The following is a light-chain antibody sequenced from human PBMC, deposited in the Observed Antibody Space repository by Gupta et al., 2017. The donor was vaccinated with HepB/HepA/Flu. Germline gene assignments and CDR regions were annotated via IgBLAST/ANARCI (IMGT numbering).Light chain of an antibody. V-gene: IGKV1-39*01. CDR2: AAS. J-gene: IGKJ2*04. CDR3: QQSDSTPCS. CDR1: QSISSY. Sequence: DIQMTQSPSSLSASVGDRVTITCRASQSISSYLNWYQQKPGKAPKLLIYAASSLQSGVPSRFSGSGSGTDFTLTISSLQPEDFATYYCQQSDSTPCSFGQGTKLGIK.